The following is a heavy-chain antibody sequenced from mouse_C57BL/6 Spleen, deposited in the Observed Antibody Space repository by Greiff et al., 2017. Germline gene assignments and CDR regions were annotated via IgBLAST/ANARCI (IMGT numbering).Heavy chain of an antibody. CDR3: ARSGNYYGSSYNY. CDR1: GYTFTSYW. J-gene: IGHJ2*01. V-gene: IGHV1-52*01. Sequence: VKLQQPGAELVRPGSSVKLSCKASGYTFTSYWMHWVKQRPIQGLEWIGNIDPSDSETHYNQKFKDKATLTVDKSSSTAYMQLSSLTSEDSAVYYCARSGNYYGSSYNYWGQGTTLTVSS. D-gene: IGHD1-1*01. CDR2: IDPSDSET.